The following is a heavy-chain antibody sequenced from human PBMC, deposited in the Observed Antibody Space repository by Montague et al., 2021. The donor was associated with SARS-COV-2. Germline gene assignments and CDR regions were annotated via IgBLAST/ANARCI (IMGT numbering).Heavy chain of an antibody. CDR2: INHSGSA. V-gene: IGHV4-34*01. Sequence: SETLSLTCGVYGGSFSGHYWTWIRQSPGKGLEWIGEINHSGSANYNPSLRSRVTISVDTSKNQFSLKLRSVTAADTAVYYCARGRIEVSMIVVVMTGASYYMDVWGSGTTVTASS. CDR1: GGSFSGHY. D-gene: IGHD3-22*01. J-gene: IGHJ6*03. CDR3: ARGRIEVSMIVVVMTGASYYMDV.